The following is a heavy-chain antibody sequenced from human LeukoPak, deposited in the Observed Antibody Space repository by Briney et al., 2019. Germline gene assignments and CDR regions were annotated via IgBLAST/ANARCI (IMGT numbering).Heavy chain of an antibody. Sequence: PSETLSLTCTVSGGSISSSSYYWGWIRQPPGKGLEWIGSIYYSGSTYYNPSLKSRVTISVDTSKNQFSLKLSSVTAADTAVYYCARDRLGYGGNSRWFDPWGQGTLVTVSS. CDR1: GGSISSSSYY. CDR2: IYYSGST. D-gene: IGHD4-23*01. CDR3: ARDRLGYGGNSRWFDP. V-gene: IGHV4-39*07. J-gene: IGHJ5*02.